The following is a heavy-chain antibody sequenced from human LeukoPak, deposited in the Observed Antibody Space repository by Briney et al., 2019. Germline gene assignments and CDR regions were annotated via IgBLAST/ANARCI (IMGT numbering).Heavy chain of an antibody. CDR2: ITGSESST. Sequence: GGSLRLTCAASGFTFGSYAMTWVRQAPGKGLEWVSVITGSESSTYYADSVRGRFTISRDNPKNTLYLQMNSLRADDTAVYYCAKHRGSGVAGTGGVESWGQGTLVTVSS. CDR1: GFTFGSYA. J-gene: IGHJ4*02. CDR3: AKHRGSGVAGTGGVES. D-gene: IGHD6-19*01. V-gene: IGHV3-23*01.